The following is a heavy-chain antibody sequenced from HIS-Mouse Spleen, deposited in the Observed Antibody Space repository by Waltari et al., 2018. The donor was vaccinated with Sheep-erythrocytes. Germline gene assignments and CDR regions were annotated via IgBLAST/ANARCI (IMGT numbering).Heavy chain of an antibody. Sequence: ASGFTFSSYSMNWVRQAPGKGLEWGQSISSSSSYIYYADSVKGRFTISRDNAKNSLYLQMNSLRAEDTAVYYCARDTGTDAFDIWGQGTMVTVSS. CDR3: ARDTGTDAFDI. CDR1: GFTFSSYS. J-gene: IGHJ3*02. V-gene: IGHV3-21*01. D-gene: IGHD1-1*01. CDR2: ISSSSSYI.